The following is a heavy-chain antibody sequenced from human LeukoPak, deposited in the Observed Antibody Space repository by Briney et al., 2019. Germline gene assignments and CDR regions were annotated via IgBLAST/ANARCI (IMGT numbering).Heavy chain of an antibody. CDR3: ARDLGRARNSGILGGYWFDP. CDR2: IYTSGST. Sequence: SETLSLTCTVSGGSISSGSYYWSWIRQPAGKGLEWIGRIYTSGSTNYNPSLKSRVTISLDTSKNQFSLKLTSVTAADTAVYYCARDLGRARNSGILGGYWFDPWGQGTLVTVSS. CDR1: GGSISSGSYY. V-gene: IGHV4-61*02. D-gene: IGHD3-10*01. J-gene: IGHJ5*02.